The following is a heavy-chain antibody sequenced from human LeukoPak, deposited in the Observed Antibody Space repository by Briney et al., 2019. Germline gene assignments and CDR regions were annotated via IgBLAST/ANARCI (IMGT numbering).Heavy chain of an antibody. J-gene: IGHJ4*02. CDR3: ATEGYGSGSYPASGYFDY. CDR2: FDPEDGET. V-gene: IGHV1-24*01. CDR1: GYTLTELS. Sequence: ASVKVSFKVSGYTLTELSMHWVRQAPGKGLEWMGGFDPEDGETIYAQKFQGRVTMTEDTSTDTAYMELSSLRSEDTAVYYCATEGYGSGSYPASGYFDYWGQGTLVTVSS. D-gene: IGHD3-10*01.